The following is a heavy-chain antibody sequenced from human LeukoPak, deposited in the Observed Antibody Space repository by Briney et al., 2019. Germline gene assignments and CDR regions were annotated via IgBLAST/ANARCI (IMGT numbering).Heavy chain of an antibody. CDR2: ITDSGGRT. CDR3: AKTMGAIDHDY. V-gene: IGHV3-23*01. J-gene: IGHJ4*02. CDR1: GFTFSDFA. D-gene: IGHD1-26*01. Sequence: GSLRLSFAASGFTFSDFAMSWVRRAPGKGLGWVSTITDSGGRTFYADSVKGRFTISRDNSKNTLFLQMNSLRAEDTAVYYCAKTMGAIDHDYWGQGTLVTVSS.